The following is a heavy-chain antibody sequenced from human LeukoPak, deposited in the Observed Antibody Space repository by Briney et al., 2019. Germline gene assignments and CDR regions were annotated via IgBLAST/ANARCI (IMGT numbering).Heavy chain of an antibody. J-gene: IGHJ6*04. Sequence: PGGSLRPSCAASGFTFSSYGMSWVRQAPGKGLEWVSYISSSGSTIYYADSVKGRFTISRDDAKNSLYLQMNSLRAEDTAVYYCAELGITMIGGVWGKGTTVTISS. D-gene: IGHD3-10*02. CDR1: GFTFSSYG. CDR3: AELGITMIGGV. V-gene: IGHV3-48*04. CDR2: ISSSGSTI.